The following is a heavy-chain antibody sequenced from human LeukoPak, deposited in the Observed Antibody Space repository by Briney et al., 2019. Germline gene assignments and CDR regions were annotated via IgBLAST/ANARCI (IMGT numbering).Heavy chain of an antibody. CDR1: GGTFSSYA. D-gene: IGHD3-22*01. CDR2: IIPIFGTA. V-gene: IGHV1-69*13. J-gene: IGHJ6*02. CDR3: ARRDDSSGYPEVGYYGMDV. Sequence: SVKVCCKASGGTFSSYAISWVRQAPGQGLEWMGGIIPIFGTANYAQKFQGRVTITADESTSTAYMELSSLRSEDTAVYYCARRDDSSGYPEVGYYGMDVWGQGTTVTVSS.